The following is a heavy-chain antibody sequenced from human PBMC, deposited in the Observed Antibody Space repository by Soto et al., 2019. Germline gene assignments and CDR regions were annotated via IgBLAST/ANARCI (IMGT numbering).Heavy chain of an antibody. Sequence: GGSLRLSCVASGFTFSSHSMNWVRQAPGKGLEWVSYISGTRNIIHYADSVKGRFTISRDNARNSLYLQMNRLRAGDSAVYYCARAYFDFWEALDVWGQGTTVTAP. CDR2: ISGTRNII. V-gene: IGHV3-48*01. CDR3: ARAYFDFWEALDV. D-gene: IGHD3-3*01. J-gene: IGHJ6*02. CDR1: GFTFSSHS.